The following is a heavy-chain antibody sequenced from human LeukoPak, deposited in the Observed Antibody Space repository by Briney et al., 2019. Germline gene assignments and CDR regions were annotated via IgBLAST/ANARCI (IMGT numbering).Heavy chain of an antibody. V-gene: IGHV3-48*02. CDR1: GFTLSTYN. Sequence: GGSLRLSCVASGFTLSTYNMNWVRQAPGKGLEWVSYISSGSSIIYYADSVKGRFTISRDNAKSSLYLQMNSLRDEDTAVYCCARKLAGSGNYYFDYWGQGTLVTVSS. CDR3: ARKLAGSGNYYFDY. D-gene: IGHD3-10*01. J-gene: IGHJ4*02. CDR2: ISSGSSII.